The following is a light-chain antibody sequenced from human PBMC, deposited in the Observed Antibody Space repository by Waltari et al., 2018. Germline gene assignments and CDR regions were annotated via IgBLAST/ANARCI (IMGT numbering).Light chain of an antibody. V-gene: IGKV3-11*01. J-gene: IGKJ5*01. Sequence: EIVLTQSPATLSLPPGERATLSCRASQSVSSYLAWYQQKPGQAPRLLTYDASNRATGIPARFSGSGSGTDFTLTISSLEPEDFAVYYCQQRSNWPPITFGQGTRLEIK. CDR3: QQRSNWPPIT. CDR1: QSVSSY. CDR2: DAS.